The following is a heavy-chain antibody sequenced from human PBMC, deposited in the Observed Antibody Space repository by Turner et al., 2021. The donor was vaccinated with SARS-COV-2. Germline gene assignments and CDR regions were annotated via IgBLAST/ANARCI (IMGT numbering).Heavy chain of an antibody. CDR3: ARDLNAGYGDYKG. D-gene: IGHD4-17*01. CDR2: ISAILGIA. CDR1: GGTFSSYT. V-gene: IGHV1-69*10. Sequence: VQLFQGWAEVDEPGSSVKIACRASGGTFSSYTISFVRQAPGQGLEWMGGISAILGIANYAKKCQGRARITAKKSTSTEYMKLSSVRSEDTDVYYCARDLNAGYGDYKGWGQGTMVTVSS. J-gene: IGHJ4*02.